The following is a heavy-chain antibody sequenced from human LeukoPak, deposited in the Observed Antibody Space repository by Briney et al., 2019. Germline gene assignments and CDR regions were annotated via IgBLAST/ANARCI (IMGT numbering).Heavy chain of an antibody. CDR3: TRKLRLDEH. D-gene: IGHD1-7*01. CDR1: GYTFITSD. CDR2: MDPNSGHT. J-gene: IGHJ4*02. V-gene: IGHV1-8*01. Sequence: AASVKVSCKASGYTFITSDINWVRQARGQGLEWMGYMDPNSGHTEFARKFQGRVTMTGDTSTSTAYMELSSLTPDDTAIYYCTRKLRLDEHWGQGTLVAVSS.